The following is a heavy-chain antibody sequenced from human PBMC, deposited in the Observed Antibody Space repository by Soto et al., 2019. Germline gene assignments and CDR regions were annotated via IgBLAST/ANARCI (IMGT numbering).Heavy chain of an antibody. J-gene: IGHJ6*02. V-gene: IGHV2-70*01. CDR2: IDWDDDK. D-gene: IGHD3-9*01. CDR1: GFSLSTSGMC. CDR3: ARDSRYFDWLSPEAYYYGMDV. Sequence: VSGPTLVNPTQTLTLTCTFSGFSLSTSGMCVSWIRQPPGKALEWLALIDWDDDKYYSTSLKTRLTISKDTSKNQVVLTMTNMDPVDTATYYCARDSRYFDWLSPEAYYYGMDVWGQGTMVTVSS.